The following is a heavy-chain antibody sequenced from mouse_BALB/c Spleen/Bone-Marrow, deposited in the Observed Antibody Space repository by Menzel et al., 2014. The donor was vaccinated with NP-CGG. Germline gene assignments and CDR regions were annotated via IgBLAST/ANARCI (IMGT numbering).Heavy chain of an antibody. CDR1: GFNIEDYY. J-gene: IGHJ4*01. CDR2: MDPVNGDP. CDR3: KAWLYDDFPLCAKDY. V-gene: IGHV14-4*02. D-gene: IGHD2-3*01. Sequence: VQMKESGADLVRSGPSAKLSCTASGFNIEDYYIHWVKKRPEQGLAWIGWMDPVNGDPEYSPKVQGTATMTTDTTPNTAYLQLASLTSEDTTVYYCKAWLYDDFPLCAKDYWGQGTPATVSS.